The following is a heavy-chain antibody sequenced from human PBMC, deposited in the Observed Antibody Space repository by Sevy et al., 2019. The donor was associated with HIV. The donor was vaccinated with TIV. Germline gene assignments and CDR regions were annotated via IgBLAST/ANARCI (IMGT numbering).Heavy chain of an antibody. CDR2: IRSKDYGGAT. Sequence: GGSLRLSCTGSGFTFGDYAMSWFRQAPGMGLEWVGFIRSKDYGGATEYAASVKGRFTISRDDSKSIADLQMNSLKTEDTAVYYCTRGYYYDSRGYSDYWGLGTLVTVSS. J-gene: IGHJ4*02. D-gene: IGHD3-22*01. CDR1: GFTFGDYA. CDR3: TRGYYYDSRGYSDY. V-gene: IGHV3-49*03.